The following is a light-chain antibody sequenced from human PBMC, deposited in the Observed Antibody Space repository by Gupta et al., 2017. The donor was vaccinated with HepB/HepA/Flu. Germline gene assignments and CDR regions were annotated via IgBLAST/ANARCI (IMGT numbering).Light chain of an antibody. J-gene: IGKJ3*01. CDR3: QQEDSTPFT. V-gene: IGKV4-1*01. CDR2: WAS. CDR1: QSVLHSSNNKNY. Sequence: DIVMTQSPDSLAVSLGERATINCKSSQSVLHSSNNKNYLAWYQQKPGQPPKLLIYWASTRESGVPDRFSGGGTGTDFTLTISSLQAEDAAVYYCQQEDSTPFTFGHGTKVDIK.